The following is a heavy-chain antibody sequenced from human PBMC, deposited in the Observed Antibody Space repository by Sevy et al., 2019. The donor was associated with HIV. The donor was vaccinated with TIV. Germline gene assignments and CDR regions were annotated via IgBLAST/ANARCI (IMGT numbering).Heavy chain of an antibody. J-gene: IGHJ6*02. CDR2: ISSSSSFI. V-gene: IGHV3-21*01. CDR1: GFTFSDYN. D-gene: IGHD1-20*01. CDR3: ARPTSGLSEYEPLDNARFYGMDL. Sequence: GGSLRLSCAASGFTFSDYNMNWVRQAPGKGLEWVSSISSSSSFIFSADSVKGRFTISRDKAKNSLYLQMNSLRAEDTAIYYCARPTSGLSEYEPLDNARFYGMDLWGRGTPVTVSS.